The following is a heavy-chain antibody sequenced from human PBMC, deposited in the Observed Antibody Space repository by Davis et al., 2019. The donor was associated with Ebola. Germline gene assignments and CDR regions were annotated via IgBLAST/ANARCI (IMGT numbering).Heavy chain of an antibody. V-gene: IGHV4-59*01. Sequence: MPSETLSLTCAVYGGSFSGYYWSWIRQPPGKGLEWIGNIYYSGSTNYNPSLKSRVTISLDTSKNQFSLKLSSVTAADTAVYYCARANYYDKWGRGVLVIVSS. D-gene: IGHD3-22*01. CDR3: ARANYYDK. CDR2: IYYSGST. CDR1: GGSFSGYY. J-gene: IGHJ4*02.